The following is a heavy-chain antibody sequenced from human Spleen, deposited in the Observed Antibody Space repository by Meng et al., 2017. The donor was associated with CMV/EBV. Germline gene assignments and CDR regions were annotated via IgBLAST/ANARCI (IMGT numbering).Heavy chain of an antibody. J-gene: IGHJ6*02. CDR3: ARGRPGYCSSTSCNGMDV. D-gene: IGHD2-2*01. CDR2: ISSSSSYI. V-gene: IGHV3-21*01. Sequence: GGSLRLSCAASGFTFRSYSMNWVRQAPGKGLEWVSSISSSSSYIYYADSVKGRFTISRDNAKNSLYLQMNSLRAEDTAVYYCARGRPGYCSSTSCNGMDVWGQGTTVTVSS. CDR1: GFTFRSYS.